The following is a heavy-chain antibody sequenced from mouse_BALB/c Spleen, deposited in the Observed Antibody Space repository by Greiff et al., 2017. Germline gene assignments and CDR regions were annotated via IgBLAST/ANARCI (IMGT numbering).Heavy chain of an antibody. CDR2: ISSGGSYT. CDR3: ARENYYYGSRYFDV. J-gene: IGHJ1*01. CDR1: GFTFSSFG. Sequence: EVQLVESGGGLVQPGGSRKLSCAASGFTFSSFGMHWVRQAPEKGLEWVAYISSGGSYTYYPDTVTGRFTISRDNAKNTLYLEMSSLRSEDTAMYYCARENYYYGSRYFDVWGAGTTVTVSS. V-gene: IGHV5-9-4*01. D-gene: IGHD1-1*01.